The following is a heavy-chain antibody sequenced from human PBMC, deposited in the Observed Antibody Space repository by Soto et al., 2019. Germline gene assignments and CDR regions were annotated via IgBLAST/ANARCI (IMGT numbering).Heavy chain of an antibody. CDR2: IRAFSGRK. V-gene: IGHV1-18*01. Sequence: QVQLVQSGAEVKKPGASVKVSCRTSGFIFFNYGYPWVRQAPGQGLEWVGCIRAFSGRKDYAPKFQGRVTLTADTSTSTAYMELGSLTSDDTAVYYCARTSSTANFEGWGQGTLVTVSS. CDR3: ARTSSTANFEG. J-gene: IGHJ4*02. CDR1: GFIFFNYG. D-gene: IGHD1-26*01.